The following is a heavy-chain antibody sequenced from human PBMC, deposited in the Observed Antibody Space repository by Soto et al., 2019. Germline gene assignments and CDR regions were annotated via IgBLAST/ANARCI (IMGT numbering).Heavy chain of an antibody. CDR2: ISGSGFKK. J-gene: IGHJ5*01. CDR3: AKNQGVELVPLATVDWFDP. D-gene: IGHD1-26*01. CDR1: GFIFENFG. V-gene: IGHV3-23*01. Sequence: PGGSLRLSCAASGFIFENFGMSWVRQAPGKGLEWISSISGSGFKKYYADSVKGRFTISRDNSKSTVYLELNNLSAEDTAVYHFAKNQGVELVPLATVDWFDPWGQGTTVTVSS.